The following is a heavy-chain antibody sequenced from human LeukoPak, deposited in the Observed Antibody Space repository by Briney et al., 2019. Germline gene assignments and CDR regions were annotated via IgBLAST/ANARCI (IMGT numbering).Heavy chain of an antibody. Sequence: GGSLRLSCTASGFTFGDYAMSWFRQAPGKGLEWVGFIRSKAYGGTTEYAASVKGRFPISRDDSTSIAYLQMNSLKTEDTAVYYCTRSDYYDSSGYNKNFDYWGQGTLVTVSS. D-gene: IGHD3-22*01. CDR1: GFTFGDYA. CDR2: IRSKAYGGTT. J-gene: IGHJ4*02. V-gene: IGHV3-49*03. CDR3: TRSDYYDSSGYNKNFDY.